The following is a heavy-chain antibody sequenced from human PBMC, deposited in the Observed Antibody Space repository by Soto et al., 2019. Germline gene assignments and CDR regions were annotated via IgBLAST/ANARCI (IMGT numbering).Heavy chain of an antibody. D-gene: IGHD3-10*01. J-gene: IGHJ6*02. CDR2: ISSNGGST. V-gene: IGHV3-64*01. Sequence: EVQLVESGGGLVQPGGSLRLSCAASGFTFSSYAMHWVRQAPGKGLEYVSAISSNGGSTYYANSVKGRFTISRDNSKNTLYLQMGSLRAEDMAVYYCARGESTYYYGMDVWGQGTAVTVSS. CDR3: ARGESTYYYGMDV. CDR1: GFTFSSYA.